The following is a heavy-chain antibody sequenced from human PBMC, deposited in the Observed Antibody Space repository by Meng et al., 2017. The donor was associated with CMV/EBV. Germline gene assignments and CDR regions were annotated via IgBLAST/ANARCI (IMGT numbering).Heavy chain of an antibody. CDR1: GFTFSSYS. J-gene: IGHJ4*02. Sequence: GESLKISCAASGFTFSSYSMNWVRQAPGKGLEWISVIYNDDSTHYVDSVKGRFTISRDDSKNTLYLQMNSLRAEDTAVYYCSYRYYFDYWGQGTMVTVSS. V-gene: IGHV3-53*01. CDR2: IYNDDST. D-gene: IGHD3-16*02. CDR3: SYRYYFDY.